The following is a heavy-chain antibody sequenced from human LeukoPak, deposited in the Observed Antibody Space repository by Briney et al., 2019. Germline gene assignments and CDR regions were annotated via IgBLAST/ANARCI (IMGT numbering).Heavy chain of an antibody. V-gene: IGHV3-7*01. Sequence: GGSLRLSCSASGFTFSRFWMSWVRQAPGKGLEYVALIKQGGSEIFHMDSVKGRFTISRDDATNSLYLQMNSPRVEDTALYYCARDRESESDSEGDYWGQRTLVTVSS. CDR2: IKQGGSEI. CDR3: ARDRESESDSEGDY. D-gene: IGHD4-11*01. CDR1: GFTFSRFW. J-gene: IGHJ4*02.